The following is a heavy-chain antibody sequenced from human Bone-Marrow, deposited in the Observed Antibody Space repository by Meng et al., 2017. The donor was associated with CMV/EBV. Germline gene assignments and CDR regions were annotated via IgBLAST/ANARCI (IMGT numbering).Heavy chain of an antibody. V-gene: IGHV3-30*04. D-gene: IGHD6-13*01. CDR1: GFTFSSYA. Sequence: ASGFTFSSYALHWVRQAPGKGLDWVAVISKDGRNEYYADSVKGRFTISRDNSKSTLYVQMSSLRAEDTAVYYCARGEGSTSWYLDYWGHGTLVTVSS. J-gene: IGHJ4*01. CDR2: ISKDGRNE. CDR3: ARGEGSTSWYLDY.